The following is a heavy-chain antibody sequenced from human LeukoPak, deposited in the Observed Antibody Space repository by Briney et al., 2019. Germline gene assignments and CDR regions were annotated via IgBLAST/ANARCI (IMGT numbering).Heavy chain of an antibody. CDR1: GDSISTYF. D-gene: IGHD3-3*01. J-gene: IGHJ4*02. CDR3: VRSDDFWSGYYGY. Sequence: PSETLSLTCTVSGDSISTYFWSWIRQPPGKGLEWIGYIFYSGSTNYNPSLKSRVTISVDTSKNQFSLKLSSVTAADTAVYYCVRSDDFWSGYYGYWGQGTLVTVSS. V-gene: IGHV4-59*01. CDR2: IFYSGST.